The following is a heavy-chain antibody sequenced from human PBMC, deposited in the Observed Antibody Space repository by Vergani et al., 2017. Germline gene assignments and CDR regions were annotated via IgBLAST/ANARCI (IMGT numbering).Heavy chain of an antibody. J-gene: IGHJ4*02. Sequence: EVQLVESGGGLVQPGGSLRLSCAASGFPFSSYDMHWVRQATGKGLEWVSAIGTAGDTYYPGSVKGRFTISRENAKNSLYLQMNSLRAGDTAVYYCARGLWTGGQSWGTDYWGQGTLVTVSS. CDR3: ARGLWTGGQSWGTDY. V-gene: IGHV3-13*01. CDR1: GFPFSSYD. D-gene: IGHD3/OR15-3a*01. CDR2: IGTAGDT.